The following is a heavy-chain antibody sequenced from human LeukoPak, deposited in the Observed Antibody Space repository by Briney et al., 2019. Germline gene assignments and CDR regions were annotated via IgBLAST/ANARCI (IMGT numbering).Heavy chain of an antibody. J-gene: IGHJ6*03. CDR3: AKSLLPVSLTEYYMDV. Sequence: GGSLRLSCAASGFTFSSYAMSWVRQAPGKGLEWVSAISGSGGSTYYADSVKGRFTISRDNSKNTLYLQMNSVRAEDTAVYYCAKSLLPVSLTEYYMDVWGKGTTVTVSS. V-gene: IGHV3-23*01. CDR2: ISGSGGST. D-gene: IGHD2-15*01. CDR1: GFTFSSYA.